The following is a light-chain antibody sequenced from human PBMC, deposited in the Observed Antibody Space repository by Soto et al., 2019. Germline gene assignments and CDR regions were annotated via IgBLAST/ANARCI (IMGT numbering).Light chain of an antibody. Sequence: EIVMTQSPATLSVSPGERATLSCRASQSVSSNLSWYQQKPGQAPRPLIYAASTRATGIPARFSGSGSGTEFTLTICSLQSEDFAVYYCQQYNNWSPFTFGPGTKVDIK. V-gene: IGKV3-15*01. CDR2: AAS. J-gene: IGKJ3*01. CDR1: QSVSSN. CDR3: QQYNNWSPFT.